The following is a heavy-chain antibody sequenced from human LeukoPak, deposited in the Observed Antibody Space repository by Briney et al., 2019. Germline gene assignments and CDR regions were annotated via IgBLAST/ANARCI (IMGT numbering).Heavy chain of an antibody. Sequence: SETLSLTCAVYGGSFSGYYWSWLRQPPGKGLEWIGKINHSGSTNYNPSLKSRVTISVDTSKNQFSLKLSSVTAADTAVYYCAREGFEGFRTGAFGPWGQGTLVTVSS. CDR1: GGSFSGYY. CDR2: INHSGST. V-gene: IGHV4-34*01. J-gene: IGHJ5*02. D-gene: IGHD2-15*01. CDR3: AREGFEGFRTGAFGP.